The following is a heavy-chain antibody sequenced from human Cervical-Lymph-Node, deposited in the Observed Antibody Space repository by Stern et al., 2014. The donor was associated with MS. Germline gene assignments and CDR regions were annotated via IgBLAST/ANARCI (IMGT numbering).Heavy chain of an antibody. D-gene: IGHD4-23*01. J-gene: IGHJ4*02. CDR3: ARDLTVVTPGDY. CDR1: GFTFSSYA. CDR2: ISYDGSNK. V-gene: IGHV3-30*01. Sequence: VQLVESGGGVVQPGRSLRLSCAASGFTFSSYAMHWVRQAPGKGLEWVAVISYDGSNKYYADSVKGRFTISRDNSKNTLYLQMNSLRAEDTAVYYCARDLTVVTPGDYWGQGTLVTVSS.